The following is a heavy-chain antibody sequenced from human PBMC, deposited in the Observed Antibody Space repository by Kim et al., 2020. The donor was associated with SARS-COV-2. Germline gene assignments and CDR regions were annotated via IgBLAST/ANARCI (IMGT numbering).Heavy chain of an antibody. CDR3: ARVEGPRDIVVVPTYYYGMDV. V-gene: IGHV1-8*01. Sequence: ASVKVSCKASGYTFTSYDINWVRQATGQGLEWMGWMNPNSGNTGYAQKFQGRVTMTRNTSISTAYMELSSLRSEDTAVYYCARVEGPRDIVVVPTYYYGMDVWGQGTTVTVSS. CDR2: MNPNSGNT. CDR1: GYTFTSYD. J-gene: IGHJ6*02. D-gene: IGHD2-2*01.